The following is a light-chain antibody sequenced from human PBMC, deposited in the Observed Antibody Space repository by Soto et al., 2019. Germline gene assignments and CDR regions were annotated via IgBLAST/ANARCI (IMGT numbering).Light chain of an antibody. CDR1: QSVSSNH. Sequence: EIVLTQDPATLSLSTGERATLSCRASQSVSSNHLAWYQQKPGQAPRLLIYGGSSRATGIPVRFSGSGSETDFTLTITRLEPEDFAMYYCQQYSSSRTFGQGAKVAI. CDR2: GGS. V-gene: IGKV3-20*01. J-gene: IGKJ1*01. CDR3: QQYSSSRT.